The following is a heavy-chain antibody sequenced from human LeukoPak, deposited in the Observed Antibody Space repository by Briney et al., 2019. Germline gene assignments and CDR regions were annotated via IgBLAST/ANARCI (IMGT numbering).Heavy chain of an antibody. D-gene: IGHD2-15*01. CDR2: IYYSGST. CDR3: ARAVPNCSGGSCYSAYYYYGMDV. J-gene: IGHJ6*02. CDR1: GGSISSYY. Sequence: SETLSLTRTVSGGSISSYYWSWIRQPPGKGLEWIGYIYYSGSTNYNPSLKSRVTISADTSKNQFSLKLSSVTAADTAVYYCARAVPNCSGGSCYSAYYYYGMDVWGQGTTVTVSS. V-gene: IGHV4-59*01.